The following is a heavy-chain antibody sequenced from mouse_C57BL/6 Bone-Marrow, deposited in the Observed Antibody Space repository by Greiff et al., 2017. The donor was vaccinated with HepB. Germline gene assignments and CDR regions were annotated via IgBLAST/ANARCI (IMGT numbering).Heavy chain of an antibody. Sequence: VKLQESGAELMKPGASVKLSCKATGYTFTGYWIEWVKQRPGHGLEWIGEILPGSGSTNYNEKFKGKATFTADTSSNTAYMQLSSLTSEDSAIDSCAKWGYSNYEGGAMDYWGQGTSVTVSS. CDR3: AKWGYSNYEGGAMDY. D-gene: IGHD2-5*01. CDR1: GYTFTGYW. V-gene: IGHV1-9*01. J-gene: IGHJ4*01. CDR2: ILPGSGST.